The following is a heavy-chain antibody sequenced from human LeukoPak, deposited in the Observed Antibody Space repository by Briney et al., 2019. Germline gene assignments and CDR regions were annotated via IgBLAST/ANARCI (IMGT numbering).Heavy chain of an antibody. CDR1: GYTFTGYY. D-gene: IGHD6-25*01. Sequence: GASVKVSCKASGYTFTGYYMHWVRQAPGQGLEWMGWINPNSGGTNYAQKFQGRVTMTRDTPISTAYMELSRLRSDDTAVYYCARTPLIGSVLIDYWGQGTLVTVSS. CDR3: ARTPLIGSVLIDY. CDR2: INPNSGGT. V-gene: IGHV1-2*02. J-gene: IGHJ4*02.